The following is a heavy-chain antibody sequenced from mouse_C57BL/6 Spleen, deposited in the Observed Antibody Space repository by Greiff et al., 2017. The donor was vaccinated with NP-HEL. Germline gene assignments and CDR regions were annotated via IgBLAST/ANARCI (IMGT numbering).Heavy chain of an antibody. CDR3: ARPNYYGNWYFDV. V-gene: IGHV2-2*01. CDR2: IWSGGST. Sequence: QVQLKESGPGLVQPSQSLSITCTVSGFSLTSYGVHWVRQSPGKGLEWLGVIWSGGSTDYNAAFISRLSISKDNSKSQVFFKMNSLQADDTAIYYCARPNYYGNWYFDVWGTGTTVTVSS. CDR1: GFSLTSYG. J-gene: IGHJ1*03. D-gene: IGHD1-1*01.